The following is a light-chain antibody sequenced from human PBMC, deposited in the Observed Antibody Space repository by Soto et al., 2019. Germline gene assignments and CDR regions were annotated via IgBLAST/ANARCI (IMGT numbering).Light chain of an antibody. CDR2: KAS. Sequence: IQVRQSPSTLSASVGDRVTITCRASQSISSWLAWYQQKPGKAPKLLIYKASSLESGVPSRFSGSGSGTEFTLTISSLQPDDFATYYCQQYNSYSWTFGQGTKVDIK. V-gene: IGKV1-5*03. CDR3: QQYNSYSWT. CDR1: QSISSW. J-gene: IGKJ1*01.